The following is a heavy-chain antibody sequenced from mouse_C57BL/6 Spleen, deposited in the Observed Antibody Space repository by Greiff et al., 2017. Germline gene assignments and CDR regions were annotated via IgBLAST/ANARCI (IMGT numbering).Heavy chain of an antibody. V-gene: IGHV1-55*01. Sequence: VQLQQSGAELVKPGASVKMSCKASGYTFTSYWITWVKQRPGQGLEWIGDIYPGSGSTNYNEKFKSKATLTVETSSSTAYMQLSSLTSEDSAVYYCARGTTVVATDYFDDWGQGTTLTVSS. CDR2: IYPGSGST. D-gene: IGHD1-1*01. CDR1: GYTFTSYW. J-gene: IGHJ2*01. CDR3: ARGTTVVATDYFDD.